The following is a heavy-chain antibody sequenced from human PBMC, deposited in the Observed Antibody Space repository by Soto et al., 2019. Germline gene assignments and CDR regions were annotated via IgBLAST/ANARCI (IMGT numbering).Heavy chain of an antibody. CDR3: ARDNLAVQGAFDH. V-gene: IGHV3-21*01. D-gene: IGHD3-10*02. CDR1: GFVFSDFQ. Sequence: GSLRLSCAASGFVFSDFQLNWVRQAPGRGLEWLASITGTSAFLFYADSIKGRFTISRDNPKNFLFLQMDSLGPEDTAVYYCARDNLAVQGAFDHWGQGALVTVSS. CDR2: ITGTSAFL. J-gene: IGHJ4*02.